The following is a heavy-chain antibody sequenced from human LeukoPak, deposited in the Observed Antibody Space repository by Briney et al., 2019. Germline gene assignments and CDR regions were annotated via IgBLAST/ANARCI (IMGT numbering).Heavy chain of an antibody. Sequence: SETLSLTCTVSGGSISSYYWSWIRQPPGKGLEWIGYIYYSGSTNYNPSLKSRVTISVDTSKNQFSLKLSSVTAADTAVYYCARQGSDYYDSSGYSPLDYWGQGTLVTVSS. CDR1: GGSISSYY. D-gene: IGHD3-22*01. V-gene: IGHV4-59*01. CDR3: ARQGSDYYDSSGYSPLDY. CDR2: IYYSGST. J-gene: IGHJ4*02.